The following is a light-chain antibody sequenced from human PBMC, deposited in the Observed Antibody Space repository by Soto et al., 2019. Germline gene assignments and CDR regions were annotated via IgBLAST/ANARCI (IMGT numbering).Light chain of an antibody. CDR1: QSVSNN. V-gene: IGKV3-15*01. CDR2: GAS. J-gene: IGKJ5*01. Sequence: EIVVTQSPATLSVSPGERASLSCWTSQSVSNNLAWYQQKPGQAPRLLIYGASTRATDIPARFSGSGSGTDFTLTISSLQSEDFAVYYCQQYNNWPPSITCGQGTRLEIK. CDR3: QQYNNWPPSIT.